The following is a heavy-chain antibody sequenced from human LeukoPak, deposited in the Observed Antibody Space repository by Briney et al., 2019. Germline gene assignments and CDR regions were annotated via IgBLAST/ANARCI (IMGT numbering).Heavy chain of an antibody. Sequence: SVKVSCKASGGTFSSYAISWVRQAPGQGLEWMGGIIPIFGTANYAQKFQGRVTITADESTSTAYMELSSLRSEDTAVYYCARPYTHGYYYYGMDVWGQGTTVTVSS. D-gene: IGHD4-11*01. CDR3: ARPYTHGYYYYGMDV. V-gene: IGHV1-69*13. J-gene: IGHJ6*02. CDR2: IIPIFGTA. CDR1: GGTFSSYA.